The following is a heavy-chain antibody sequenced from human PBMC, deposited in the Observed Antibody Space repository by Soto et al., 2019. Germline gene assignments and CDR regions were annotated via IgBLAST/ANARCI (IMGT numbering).Heavy chain of an antibody. D-gene: IGHD2-15*01. J-gene: IGHJ4*02. CDR1: GYTFTSYG. CDR3: ARDLAPGYCSGGSCYYFDY. CDR2: ISAYNGNT. Sequence: ASVKVSCKASGYTFTSYGISWVRQAPGQGLKWMGWISAYNGNTNYTQKLQGRVTMTTDTSTSTAYMELRSLRSDDTAVYYCARDLAPGYCSGGSCYYFDYWGQGTLVTVSS. V-gene: IGHV1-18*01.